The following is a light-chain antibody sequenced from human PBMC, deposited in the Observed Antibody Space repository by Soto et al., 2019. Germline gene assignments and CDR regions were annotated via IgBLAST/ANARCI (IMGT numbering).Light chain of an antibody. CDR1: QSVSSSY. CDR2: GAS. CDR3: QQYGDSPLT. J-gene: IGKJ4*01. V-gene: IGKV3-20*01. Sequence: EIVLTQSPGTLSLSPGERATLSCRASQSVSSSYLAWYQQKPGQAPRLLIYGASSRATGIPDGFSGSGSGTNFTLTISKLEPEDFAVYYCQQYGDSPLTCGGGTKVEIK.